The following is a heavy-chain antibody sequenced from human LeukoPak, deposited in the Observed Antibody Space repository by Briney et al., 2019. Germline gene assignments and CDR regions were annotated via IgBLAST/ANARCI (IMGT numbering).Heavy chain of an antibody. CDR3: MGGRGWLPEN. CDR2: IKQDGTET. V-gene: IGHV3-7*01. Sequence: PGGSLRLSCAASGFTFSSYWMNWVRQAPGKGLEWAAIIKQDGTETFYVDSVKGRFTISRDNVKNSLYLQMNSLRIEDAAVYYCMGGRGWLPENWGQGTLVTVSS. CDR1: GFTFSSYW. D-gene: IGHD3-22*01. J-gene: IGHJ4*02.